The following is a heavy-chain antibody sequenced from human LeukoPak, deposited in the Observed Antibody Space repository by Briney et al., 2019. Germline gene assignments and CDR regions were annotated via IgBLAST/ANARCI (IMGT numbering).Heavy chain of an antibody. CDR3: ARELDVAAAGLDY. Sequence: ASVKVSCKASGGTFSSYAISWVRQAPGQGLEWMGGIIPIFGTANYAQKLQGRVTMTTDTSTSTAYMELRSLRSDDTAVYYCARELDVAAAGLDYWGQGTLVTVSS. V-gene: IGHV1-69*05. CDR2: IIPIFGTA. D-gene: IGHD6-13*01. J-gene: IGHJ4*02. CDR1: GGTFSSYA.